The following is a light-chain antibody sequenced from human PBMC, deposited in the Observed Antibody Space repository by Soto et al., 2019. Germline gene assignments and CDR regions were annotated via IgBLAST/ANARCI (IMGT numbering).Light chain of an antibody. Sequence: QSALTQPASVSGSPGQSITISCTGTSSDVGAYNYVSWYQQYPGKAPRLMISEVTSRPSGISNRFSGYKSGNSASLTISGLQAEDEADYYCSSYTGSSTLYVFGTGTKVTVL. J-gene: IGLJ1*01. V-gene: IGLV2-14*01. CDR2: EVT. CDR3: SSYTGSSTLYV. CDR1: SSDVGAYNY.